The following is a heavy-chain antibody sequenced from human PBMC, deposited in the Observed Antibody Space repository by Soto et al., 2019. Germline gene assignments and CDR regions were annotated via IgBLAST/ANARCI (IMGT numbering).Heavy chain of an antibody. D-gene: IGHD6-13*01. V-gene: IGHV4-59*01. CDR3: ARALGAPAGHINGFDP. Sequence: QVQLQESGPGLVKPSETLSLTCTVSGGSISSYYWSWIRQPPGKGLEWIGYIYYSATTNYNPSLKSRVTISVDSSKNQFSLKLTSVTAADTAVYYCARALGAPAGHINGFDPWGQGTLVTVSS. CDR2: IYYSATT. CDR1: GGSISSYY. J-gene: IGHJ5*02.